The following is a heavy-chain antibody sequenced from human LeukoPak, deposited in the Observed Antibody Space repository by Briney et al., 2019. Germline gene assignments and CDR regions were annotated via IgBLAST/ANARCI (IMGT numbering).Heavy chain of an antibody. CDR3: AGQDIAYCDGDCGY. V-gene: IGHV4-30-4*08. Sequence: SETLSLTCTVSGGSISSGDYYWSWIRQPPGKGLEWIGYIYYSGSTYYNPSLRSRVTISLDTSKNHFSLNLNSVTAADTAVYYCAGQDIAYCDGDCGYWGQGTLVTVSS. J-gene: IGHJ4*02. CDR1: GGSISSGDYY. D-gene: IGHD2-21*01. CDR2: IYYSGST.